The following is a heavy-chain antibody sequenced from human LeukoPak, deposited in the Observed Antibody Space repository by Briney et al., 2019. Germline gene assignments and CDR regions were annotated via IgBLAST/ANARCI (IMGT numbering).Heavy chain of an antibody. D-gene: IGHD3-22*01. CDR2: VYYGGSVFYSETT. J-gene: IGHJ4*02. CDR1: GGSISSSSYY. Sequence: SETLSLTCTVSGGSISSSSYYWGCVRQPPGKGLEWIGSVYYGGSVFYSETTYYSPSLKGRVTISLDTSKNQFSLKLTSVTAADTAVYYCATSYDSSGRDYWGQGTLVTVSS. V-gene: IGHV4-39*07. CDR3: ATSYDSSGRDY.